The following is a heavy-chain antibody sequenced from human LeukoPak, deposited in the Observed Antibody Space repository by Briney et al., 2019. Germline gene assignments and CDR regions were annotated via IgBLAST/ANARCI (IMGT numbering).Heavy chain of an antibody. Sequence: SEPLSLTCAVYGGSFSGYYWSGIRDPPGKGLEGSGEINHRGSPNYNPSLKSRVTISVDTSKNQFSLKLSSVTAADTAVYYCARQTTYEFWSGYYRQGYYFDYWGQGTLVTVSS. V-gene: IGHV4-34*01. CDR1: GGSFSGYY. D-gene: IGHD3-3*01. CDR2: INHRGSP. J-gene: IGHJ4*02. CDR3: ARQTTYEFWSGYYRQGYYFDY.